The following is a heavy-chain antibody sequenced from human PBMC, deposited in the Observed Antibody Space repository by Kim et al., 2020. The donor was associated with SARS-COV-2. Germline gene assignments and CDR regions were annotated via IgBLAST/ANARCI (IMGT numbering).Heavy chain of an antibody. Sequence: ASVKVSCKASGYTFTSYAMHWVRQAPGQRLEWMGWINAGNGNTKYSQKFQGRVTITRDTSASTAYMELSSLRSEDTAVYYCARETLSTDGDYDPHFDYWGQGTLVTVSS. D-gene: IGHD4-17*01. CDR2: INAGNGNT. CDR1: GYTFTSYA. CDR3: ARETLSTDGDYDPHFDY. J-gene: IGHJ4*02. V-gene: IGHV1-3*01.